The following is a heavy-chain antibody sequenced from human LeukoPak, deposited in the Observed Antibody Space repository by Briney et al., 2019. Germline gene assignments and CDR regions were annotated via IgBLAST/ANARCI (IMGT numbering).Heavy chain of an antibody. V-gene: IGHV3-21*01. Sequence: GGSLRLSCAASGFIFSSYSMNWVRQAPGKGLEWVSSISSSSSYIYYADSVKGRFTISRDNAKNSLYLQMNSLRAEDTAVYYCARGRFPSITGTTSPFDYWGQGTLVTVSS. CDR2: ISSSSSYI. J-gene: IGHJ4*02. CDR1: GFIFSSYS. D-gene: IGHD1-7*01. CDR3: ARGRFPSITGTTSPFDY.